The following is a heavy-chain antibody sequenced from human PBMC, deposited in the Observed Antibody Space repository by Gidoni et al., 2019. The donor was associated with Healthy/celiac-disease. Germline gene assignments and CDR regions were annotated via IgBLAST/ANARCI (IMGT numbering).Heavy chain of an antibody. J-gene: IGHJ6*02. CDR3: ARVRPHYDFWSGQDYGMDV. CDR1: GFTFSSYW. D-gene: IGHD3-3*01. V-gene: IGHV3-7*01. Sequence: EVQLVESGGGLVQPGGSLRLSCAASGFTFSSYWLCWVRQAPGKGLEWVANIKQDGSEKYYVDSVKGRFTISRDNAKNSLYLQMNSLRAEDTAVYYCARVRPHYDFWSGQDYGMDVWGQGTTVTVSS. CDR2: IKQDGSEK.